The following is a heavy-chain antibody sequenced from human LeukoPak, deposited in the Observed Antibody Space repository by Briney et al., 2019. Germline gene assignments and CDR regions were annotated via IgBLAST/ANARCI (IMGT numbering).Heavy chain of an antibody. Sequence: SVKVSCKASGGTFSSYAISWVRQAPGQGLEWMGRIIPILGIANYAQKFQGRVTITADKSTSTAYMELSSLRSEDTAVYYCARDTYGDAFDIWGQGTMVTVTS. CDR3: ARDTYGDAFDI. D-gene: IGHD2/OR15-2a*01. CDR1: GGTFSSYA. J-gene: IGHJ3*02. CDR2: IIPILGIA. V-gene: IGHV1-69*04.